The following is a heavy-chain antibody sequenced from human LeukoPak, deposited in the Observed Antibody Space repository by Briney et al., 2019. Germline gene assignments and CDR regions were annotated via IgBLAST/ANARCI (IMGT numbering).Heavy chain of an antibody. CDR2: IGTAGDP. CDR3: ARGGKGAAAGSYYYYGMDV. J-gene: IGHJ6*02. CDR1: GFTFSSYD. Sequence: GGSLRLSCAASGFTFSSYDMHWVRQATGKGLEWVSAIGTAGDPYYPGSVKGRFTISRENAKNSLYLQMNSLRAGDTAVYYCARGGKGAAAGSYYYYGMDVWGQGTTVTVSS. V-gene: IGHV3-13*05. D-gene: IGHD6-13*01.